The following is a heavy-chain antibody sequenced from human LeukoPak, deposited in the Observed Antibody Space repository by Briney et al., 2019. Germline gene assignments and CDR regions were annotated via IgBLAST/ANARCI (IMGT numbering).Heavy chain of an antibody. CDR1: GFTFSSYG. V-gene: IGHV3-30*03. Sequence: GGSLRLSCAASGFTFSSYGMHWVRQAPGKGLEWVAVISYDGSNKYYADSVKGRFTISRDNAKNSLFLQMNSLRAEDTAVYYCARHMGYSISWYRFDYWGQGTLVTVSS. CDR3: ARHMGYSISWYRFDY. CDR2: ISYDGSNK. J-gene: IGHJ4*02. D-gene: IGHD6-13*01.